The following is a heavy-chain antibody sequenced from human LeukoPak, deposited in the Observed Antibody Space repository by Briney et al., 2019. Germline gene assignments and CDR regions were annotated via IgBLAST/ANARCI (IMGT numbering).Heavy chain of an antibody. V-gene: IGHV4-39*01. J-gene: IGHJ2*01. D-gene: IGHD3-3*01. Sequence: SETLSLTCTVSGGSISSSSYYWGWIRQPPGKGLEWIGSIYYSGSTYYNPSLKSRVTISVDTSKNRFSLKLSSVTAADTAVYYCARNPPITIFGVVTYWYFDLWGRGTLVTVSS. CDR2: IYYSGST. CDR1: GGSISSSSYY. CDR3: ARNPPITIFGVVTYWYFDL.